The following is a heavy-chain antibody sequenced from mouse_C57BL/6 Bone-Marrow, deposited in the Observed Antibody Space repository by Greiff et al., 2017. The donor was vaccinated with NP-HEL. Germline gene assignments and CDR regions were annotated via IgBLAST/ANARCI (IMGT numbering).Heavy chain of an antibody. CDR2: IRNKANGYTT. D-gene: IGHD1-1*01. CDR1: GFTFTDYY. V-gene: IGHV7-3*01. J-gene: IGHJ1*03. CDR3: ARFPLITTADV. Sequence: EVQLVESGGGLVQPGGSLSLSCAASGFTFTDYYMSWVRQPPGKALECLGFIRNKANGYTTEYSASVKGRFTISRDNSQSILYLQMNALRAEDSATYYCARFPLITTADVWGTGTTVTVSS.